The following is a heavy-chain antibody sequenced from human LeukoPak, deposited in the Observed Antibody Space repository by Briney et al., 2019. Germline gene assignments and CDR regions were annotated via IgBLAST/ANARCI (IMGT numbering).Heavy chain of an antibody. CDR2: ISGSGGST. D-gene: IGHD1-26*01. J-gene: IGHJ3*02. Sequence: GGSLRLSCAASGFTFSSYAMSWVRQAPGKGLEWVSAISGSGGSTYYADSVKGRFTISRDNSTNTLYLQMNRLRAEDTAVYYCAKVWWEKKKNDAFDIWGQGTMVTVSS. V-gene: IGHV3-23*01. CDR3: AKVWWEKKKNDAFDI. CDR1: GFTFSSYA.